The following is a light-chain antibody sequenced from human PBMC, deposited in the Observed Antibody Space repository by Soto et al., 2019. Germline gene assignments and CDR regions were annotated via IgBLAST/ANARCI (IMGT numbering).Light chain of an antibody. V-gene: IGKV3-11*01. J-gene: IGKJ1*01. CDR3: QQYGSSPWT. CDR2: DAS. CDR1: QSVGTY. Sequence: EIVLKQSPATLSLYPGERASLCCRASQSVGTYLACYQPKPGQAPRLLIYDASNSATGIPARFSRSRSGTDFTPTISRLEPEDFALYYCQQYGSSPWTFGQGTKVDI.